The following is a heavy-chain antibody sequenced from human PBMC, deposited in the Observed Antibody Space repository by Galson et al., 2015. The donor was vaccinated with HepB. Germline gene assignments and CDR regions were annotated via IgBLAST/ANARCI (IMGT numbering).Heavy chain of an antibody. CDR1: TFSSYA. D-gene: IGHD3-22*01. CDR2: ISYDGSNK. J-gene: IGHJ4*02. CDR3: AREPLYYYDSSGYYDY. Sequence: TFSSYAMHWVRQAPGKGLEWVAVISYDGSNKYYADSVKGRFTISRDNSKNTLYLQMNSLRAEDTAVYYCAREPLYYYDSSGYYDYWGQGTLVTVSS. V-gene: IGHV3-30*04.